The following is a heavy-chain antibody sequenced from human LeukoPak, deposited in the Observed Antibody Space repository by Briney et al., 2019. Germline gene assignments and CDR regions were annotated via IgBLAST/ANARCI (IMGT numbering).Heavy chain of an antibody. V-gene: IGHV1-69*05. CDR3: ARVRETDLDY. CDR2: IIPIFGTA. Sequence: ASVTVSCKASGGTCSSYAISWVRQAPGQGLEWMGGIIPIFGTANYAQKFQGRVTITTDESTSTAYMELSSLRSEDTAVYYCARVRETDLDYWGQGTLVTVSS. J-gene: IGHJ4*02. CDR1: GGTCSSYA.